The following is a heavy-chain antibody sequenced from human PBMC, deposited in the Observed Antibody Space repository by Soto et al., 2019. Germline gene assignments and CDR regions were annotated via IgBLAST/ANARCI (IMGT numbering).Heavy chain of an antibody. CDR3: ARQDDSSGYYKWYFDL. D-gene: IGHD3-22*01. CDR2: IYYSGST. J-gene: IGHJ2*01. V-gene: IGHV4-59*08. Sequence: SETLSLTCTVSGGSISSYYWSWIRQPPGKGLEWIGYIYYSGSTNYNPSLKSRVTISVDTSKNQFSLKLSSVTAADTAVYYCARQDDSSGYYKWYFDLWGRGTLVTVSS. CDR1: GGSISSYY.